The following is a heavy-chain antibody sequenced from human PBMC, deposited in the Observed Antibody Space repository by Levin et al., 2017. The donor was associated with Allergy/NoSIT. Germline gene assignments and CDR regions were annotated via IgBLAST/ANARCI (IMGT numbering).Heavy chain of an antibody. D-gene: IGHD3-3*01. V-gene: IGHV6-1*01. J-gene: IGHJ6*02. CDR3: ARATSYDFWSSLYGMDV. CDR2: TYYRSKWYN. CDR1: GDSVSSNSAA. Sequence: LRLSCAISGDSVSSNSAAWNWIRQSPSRGLEWLGRTYYRSKWYNDYAVSVKSRITINPDTSKNQFSLQLNSVTPEDTAVYYCARATSYDFWSSLYGMDVWGQGTTVTVSS.